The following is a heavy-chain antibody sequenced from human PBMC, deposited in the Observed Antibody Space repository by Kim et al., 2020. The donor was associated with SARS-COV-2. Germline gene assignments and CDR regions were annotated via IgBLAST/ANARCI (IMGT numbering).Heavy chain of an antibody. CDR2: IRSKANSYAT. CDR3: TRLNLHSSGYFEGG. J-gene: IGHJ4*02. D-gene: IGHD3-22*01. CDR1: GFTFSGSA. V-gene: IGHV3-73*01. Sequence: GGSLRLSCAASGFTFSGSAMHWVRQASGKGLEWVGRIRSKANSYATAYAASVKGRFTISRDDSKNTAYLQMNSLKTEDTAVYYCTRLNLHSSGYFEGGWGQGTLVTVSS.